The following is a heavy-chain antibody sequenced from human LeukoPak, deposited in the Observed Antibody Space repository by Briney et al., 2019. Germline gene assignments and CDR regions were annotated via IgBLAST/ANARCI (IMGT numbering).Heavy chain of an antibody. J-gene: IGHJ4*02. Sequence: GASVKVSCKASGYTFTSYGINWVRQAPGQGLEWMGWISVYNGNTLYAQRLQGRVTMTTDTSTSTAYMDLRSLRSDDTAVYYCARALDTPTNAYWGQGTLVTVSS. CDR1: GYTFTSYG. D-gene: IGHD5-18*01. V-gene: IGHV1-18*01. CDR2: ISVYNGNT. CDR3: ARALDTPTNAY.